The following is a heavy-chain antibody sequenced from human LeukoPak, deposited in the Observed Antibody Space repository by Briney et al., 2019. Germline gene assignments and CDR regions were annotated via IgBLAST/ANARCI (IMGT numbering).Heavy chain of an antibody. Sequence: SETLSLTCTVSGDSISNYYWSWIRQPPGKGLEWIGYIYYSGSTNYNPSLKSRVTMSVDTSKNQFSLKLSSVTAADTAVYFCAGQFDSSGSYFYWGQGTLVTVSS. CDR1: GDSISNYY. CDR2: IYYSGST. V-gene: IGHV4-59*08. CDR3: AGQFDSSGSYFY. J-gene: IGHJ4*02. D-gene: IGHD3-22*01.